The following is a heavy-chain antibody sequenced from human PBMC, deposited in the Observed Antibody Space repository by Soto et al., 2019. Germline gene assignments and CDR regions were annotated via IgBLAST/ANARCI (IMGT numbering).Heavy chain of an antibody. Sequence: QVQLVQSGAEVKKPGAAVKDSCKASGYTFTTYDISWVRQAPGQGLEWMGRISTYNGNTNYPQSLQGRLTKTTDTSTTSYYMELRSLRSDDTAVYYCAGDPCTVVMVNAPNRYATDVWGQGTMVIVSS. CDR3: AGDPCTVVMVNAPNRYATDV. CDR1: GYTFTTYD. V-gene: IGHV1-18*01. D-gene: IGHD2-8*01. J-gene: IGHJ6*02. CDR2: ISTYNGNT.